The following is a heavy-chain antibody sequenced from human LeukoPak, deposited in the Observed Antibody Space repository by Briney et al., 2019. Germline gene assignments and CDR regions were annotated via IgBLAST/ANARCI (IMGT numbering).Heavy chain of an antibody. V-gene: IGHV4-39*01. D-gene: IGHD3-22*01. CDR1: GGSISSSSYY. CDR2: IYYSGST. Sequence: SETLSLTCTVSGGSISSSSYYWGWIRQPPGKGLEWIGSIYYSGSTYYNPSLKSRVTISVDTSRNQFSLKLSSVTAADTAVYYCARHSHYYDMDYWGQGTLVTVSS. J-gene: IGHJ4*02. CDR3: ARHSHYYDMDY.